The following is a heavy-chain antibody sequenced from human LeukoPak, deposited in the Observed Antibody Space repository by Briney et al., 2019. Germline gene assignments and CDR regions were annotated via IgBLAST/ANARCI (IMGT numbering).Heavy chain of an antibody. D-gene: IGHD2-21*01. V-gene: IGHV3-30-3*01. J-gene: IGHJ4*02. CDR1: GFTFSSYA. Sequence: PGRSLTFSCAASGFTFSSYAMHWVRQAPGKGLEWVAVISYDGSNKYYADSVKGRLTISRDNSKNTLYLQMNSLRAEDTAVYYCARGSHVVDYWGQSTLVTVSS. CDR2: ISYDGSNK. CDR3: ARGSHVVDY.